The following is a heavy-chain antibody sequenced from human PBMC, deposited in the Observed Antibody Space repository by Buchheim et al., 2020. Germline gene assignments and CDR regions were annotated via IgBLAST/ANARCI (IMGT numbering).Heavy chain of an antibody. J-gene: IGHJ6*02. CDR2: ISGSGGST. V-gene: IGHV3-23*01. CDR3: AKSNSGYDWDYYYYGMDV. D-gene: IGHD5-12*01. Sequence: EVQLLESGGGLVQPGGSLRLSCAASGFTFSSYAMSWVRQAPGKGLEWVSAISGSGGSTYYADSVKGRFTISRDNTKNTLYLQMNSLRAEDTAVYYCAKSNSGYDWDYYYYGMDVWGQGTT. CDR1: GFTFSSYA.